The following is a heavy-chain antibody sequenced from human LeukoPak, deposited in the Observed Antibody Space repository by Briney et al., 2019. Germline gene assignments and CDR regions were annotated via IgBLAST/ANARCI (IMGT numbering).Heavy chain of an antibody. D-gene: IGHD1-26*01. J-gene: IGHJ4*02. Sequence: ASVKVSCKASGYTFTDYYLHWVRQAPGHGLEWMRWINPKTGVTKYAQNFQGRVTMTRDTSINTAYMEVSRLRSDDTAVFYCARDLAMYSPDLDYWGQGTLVTVSS. CDR2: INPKTGVT. CDR3: ARDLAMYSPDLDY. CDR1: GYTFTDYY. V-gene: IGHV1-2*02.